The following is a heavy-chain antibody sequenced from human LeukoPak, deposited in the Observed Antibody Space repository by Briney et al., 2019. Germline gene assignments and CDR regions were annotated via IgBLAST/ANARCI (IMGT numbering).Heavy chain of an antibody. J-gene: IGHJ4*02. CDR3: AKDRGPQWWGSFDY. CDR2: INPNSGDT. V-gene: IGHV1-2*02. CDR1: GYTFTGYY. Sequence: ASVKVSRKASGYTFTGYYMHWVRQAPGQGLEWMGWINPNSGDTRFAQKFQGRVTMTRDTSISTAYMELSRLTSDDTAVYYCAKDRGPQWWGSFDYWGQGTLVTVSS. D-gene: IGHD3-16*01.